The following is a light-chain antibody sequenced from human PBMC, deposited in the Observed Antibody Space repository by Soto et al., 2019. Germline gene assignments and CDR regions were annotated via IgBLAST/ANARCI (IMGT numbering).Light chain of an antibody. Sequence: EIVLTQSPGTLSLSPGERATLSCRASQSVSSIYLAWYQQKPGQDPRLLIYGASSRATGIPDRFTGSGSGTDFALTISTLDPEDFAVYYCQQYGSSPWTFGRGTTVEVK. CDR2: GAS. J-gene: IGKJ1*01. CDR1: QSVSSIY. V-gene: IGKV3-20*01. CDR3: QQYGSSPWT.